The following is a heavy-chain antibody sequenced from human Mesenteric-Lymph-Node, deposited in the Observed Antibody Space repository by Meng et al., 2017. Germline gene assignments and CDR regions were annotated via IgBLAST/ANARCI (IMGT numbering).Heavy chain of an antibody. CDR2: ISAYNGNT. D-gene: IGHD3-9*01. CDR3: ARGLSPYYDILTGYYIVRPFDY. CDR1: GGTFSSYG. Sequence: ASVKVSCKASGGTFSSYGISWVRQAPGQGLEWMGWISAYNGNTNYAQKLQGRVTMTTDTSTSTAYMELRSLRSDDTAVYYCARGLSPYYDILTGYYIVRPFDYWGQGTLVTVSS. V-gene: IGHV1-18*01. J-gene: IGHJ4*02.